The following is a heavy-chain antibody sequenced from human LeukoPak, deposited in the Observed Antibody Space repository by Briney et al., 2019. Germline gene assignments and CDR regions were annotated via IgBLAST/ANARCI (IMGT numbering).Heavy chain of an antibody. J-gene: IGHJ5*02. D-gene: IGHD3-16*01. Sequence: SETLSLTCTVFGDSINSSSWSWIRQPVGKGLEWIGRIYLGGSPIYNPSLKSRVIMTVDTSKNQFFLWLSSVTAADTAIYYCANWVRNWFDPCGQGTLVTVSS. V-gene: IGHV4-4*07. CDR2: IYLGGSP. CDR3: ANWVRNWFDP. CDR1: GDSINSSS.